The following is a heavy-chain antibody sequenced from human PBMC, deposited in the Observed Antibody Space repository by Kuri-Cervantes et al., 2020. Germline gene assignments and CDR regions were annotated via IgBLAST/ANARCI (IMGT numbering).Heavy chain of an antibody. CDR3: AAASYLGSSDY. D-gene: IGHD6-6*01. J-gene: IGHJ4*02. CDR1: GFTFTSSA. CDR2: IVVGSGNT. Sequence: GGSLRLSCKASGFTFTSSAVQWVRQARGQRLEWIGWIVVGSGNTNYAQKFQERVTITRDMSTSTAYMELSSLRSEDTAVYYCAAASYLGSSDYWGQGTLVTVSS. V-gene: IGHV1-58*01.